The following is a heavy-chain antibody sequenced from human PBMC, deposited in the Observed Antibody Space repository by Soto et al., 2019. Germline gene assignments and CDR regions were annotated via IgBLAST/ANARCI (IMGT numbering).Heavy chain of an antibody. J-gene: IGHJ4*02. Sequence: TSETLYLTCSVSGGSISTVGHYWTWIRQPPGTGLEWIGSIYHTGSTYYSKSLRSRLTMSVDTSKSQFSLRLSSVTAANTAVYYCARETGTLRSRNCDYWGKGSWVTSPQ. CDR3: ARETGTLRSRNCDY. CDR2: IYHTGST. D-gene: IGHD7-27*01. CDR1: GGSISTVGHY. V-gene: IGHV4-31*03.